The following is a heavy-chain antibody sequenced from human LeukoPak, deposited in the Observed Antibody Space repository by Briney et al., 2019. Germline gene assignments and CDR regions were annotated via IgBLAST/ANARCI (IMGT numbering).Heavy chain of an antibody. V-gene: IGHV3-30*02. Sequence: GGSLRLSCAASGFTFSSYGMHWVRQAPGKGLEWVAFIRYDGSNKYYADSVKGRFTISRDNSKNTLYLQMNSLSAEDTAVYYCAKEGRTTVTLFDYWGQGTLVTVSS. CDR1: GFTFSSYG. CDR3: AKEGRTTVTLFDY. D-gene: IGHD4-11*01. CDR2: IRYDGSNK. J-gene: IGHJ4*02.